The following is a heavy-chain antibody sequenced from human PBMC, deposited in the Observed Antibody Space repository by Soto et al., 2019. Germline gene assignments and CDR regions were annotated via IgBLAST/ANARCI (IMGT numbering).Heavy chain of an antibody. V-gene: IGHV3-48*02. Sequence: GGSLRLSCAASGGTFSSYSMNWVRQAPGKGLEWVSYISSSSSTIYYADSVKGRFTISRDNAKNSLYLQMNSLRDEDTAVYYCARDYYRFNSGYGFSMDVWGQGTTVTVSS. D-gene: IGHD5-12*01. J-gene: IGHJ6*02. CDR3: ARDYYRFNSGYGFSMDV. CDR2: ISSSSSTI. CDR1: GGTFSSYS.